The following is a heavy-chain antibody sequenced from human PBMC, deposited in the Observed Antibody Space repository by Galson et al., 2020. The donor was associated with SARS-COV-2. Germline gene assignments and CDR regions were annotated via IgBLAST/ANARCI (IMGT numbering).Heavy chain of an antibody. CDR3: VREEYESCSGGNCYSFDY. Sequence: GGSLRLSCEASGFTFSTYTMNWVRQAAGKGLEWVSSISSSSTYIYYADSVKGRFTISRDNAKNSLYLQMNSLRAEDTAVYYCVREEYESCSGGNCYSFDYWGQGTLVTVSS. CDR1: GFTFSTYT. D-gene: IGHD2-15*01. J-gene: IGHJ4*02. V-gene: IGHV3-21*01. CDR2: ISSSSTYI.